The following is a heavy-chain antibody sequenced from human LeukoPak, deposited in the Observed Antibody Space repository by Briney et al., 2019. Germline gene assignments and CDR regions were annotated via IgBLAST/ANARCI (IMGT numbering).Heavy chain of an antibody. D-gene: IGHD5-24*01. V-gene: IGHV3-30-3*01. CDR2: ITSDGTNE. CDR3: AKEMATTSGFDY. J-gene: IGHJ4*02. Sequence: GGSLRLSCAASDFTFSAYIMHWVRQAPGKGLEWVAVITSDGTNEYYADAVKGRFTISRDNSKNTLYLQMNSLRAEDTAVYYCAKEMATTSGFDYWGQGTLVTVSS. CDR1: DFTFSAYI.